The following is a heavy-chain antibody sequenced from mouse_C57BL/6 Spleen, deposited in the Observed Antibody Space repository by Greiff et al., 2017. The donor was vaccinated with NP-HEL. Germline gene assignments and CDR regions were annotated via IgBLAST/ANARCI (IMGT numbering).Heavy chain of an antibody. D-gene: IGHD2-3*01. CDR1: GYAFSSSW. CDR2: IYPGDGDT. CDR3: AREGIYDGYFYWYFDV. J-gene: IGHJ1*03. Sequence: QVQLQQSGPELVKPGASVKFSCKASGYAFSSSWMNWVKQRPGKGLEWIGRIYPGDGDTNYNGKFKGKATLTADKSSSTAYMQLSSLTSVDSAVYFCAREGIYDGYFYWYFDVWGTGTTVTVAS. V-gene: IGHV1-82*01.